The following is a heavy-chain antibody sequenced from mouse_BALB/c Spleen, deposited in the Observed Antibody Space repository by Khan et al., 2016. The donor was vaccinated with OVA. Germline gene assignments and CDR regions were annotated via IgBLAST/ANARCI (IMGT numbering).Heavy chain of an antibody. CDR1: GFNIKDTY. D-gene: IGHD2-10*01. Sequence: EVQLQESGAEFVKPGASVKLSCTASGFNIKDTYMHWINQRPQQGLVWIGRIDPANGNVKYDPNFQDKAPIAADASSNTAYLHLSSLTSEDTAVYYCTRGAYTGLFAYWGQGTLVTVSA. V-gene: IGHV14-3*02. CDR3: TRGAYTGLFAY. CDR2: IDPANGNV. J-gene: IGHJ3*01.